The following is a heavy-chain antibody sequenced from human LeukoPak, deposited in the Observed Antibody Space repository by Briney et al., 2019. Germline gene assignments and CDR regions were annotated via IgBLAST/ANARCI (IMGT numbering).Heavy chain of an antibody. CDR1: GFTFRSYA. CDR3: AKRRYCSSTSCHDFDY. D-gene: IGHD2-2*01. J-gene: IGHJ4*02. CDR2: ISAASETT. V-gene: IGHV3-23*01. Sequence: GGSLRLSCAASGFTFRSYAMSWGRQAPGRGLEWVSAISAASETTYYADSVKGRFTISRDNSKNTLFLQMISLRAGDTAVYYCAKRRYCSSTSCHDFDYWGQGTLVTVSS.